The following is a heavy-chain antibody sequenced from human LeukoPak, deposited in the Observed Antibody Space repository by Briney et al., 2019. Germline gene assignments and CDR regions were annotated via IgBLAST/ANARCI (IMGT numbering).Heavy chain of an antibody. J-gene: IGHJ3*02. Sequence: ASVKVSCKASGYTFTGYYMHWVRQAPGQGLEWMGWINPNSGGTNYAQKFQGRVTMTRDTSISTAYMELSRLRSDDTAVYYCARGVFCGGGDCIDAFDIWGQGTMVTVSS. CDR2: INPNSGGT. D-gene: IGHD2-21*02. V-gene: IGHV1-2*02. CDR3: ARGVFCGGGDCIDAFDI. CDR1: GYTFTGYY.